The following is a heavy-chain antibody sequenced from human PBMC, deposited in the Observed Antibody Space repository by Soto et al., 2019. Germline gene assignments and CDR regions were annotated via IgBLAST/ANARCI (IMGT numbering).Heavy chain of an antibody. CDR1: GDSISSGGYS. CDR2: IYHSGST. Sequence: SETLSLTCAVSGDSISSGGYSWSWIRQPPGKGLEWIGYIYHSGSTYYNPSLKSRVTISVDRSKNQFSLKLSSVTAADTAVYYCAREVISYSDYWGQGTLVTVSS. J-gene: IGHJ4*02. V-gene: IGHV4-30-2*01. D-gene: IGHD5-18*01. CDR3: AREVISYSDY.